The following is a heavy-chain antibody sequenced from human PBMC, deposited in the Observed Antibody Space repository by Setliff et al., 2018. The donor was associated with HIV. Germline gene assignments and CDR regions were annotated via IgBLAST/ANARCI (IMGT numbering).Heavy chain of an antibody. CDR1: GSNSSTYT. J-gene: IGHJ4*02. V-gene: IGHV1-3*01. D-gene: IGHD2-8*01. CDR3: ATGKMVYFFDY. Sequence: VKFSCKSSGSNSSTYTLHWIRQAPGQTPEWMGWINPANGNTKYSQKLRGRLSIMKHTSARIAYMELSDLTSEDTAVYYCATGKMVYFFDYWGQGTLVTVS. CDR2: INPANGNT.